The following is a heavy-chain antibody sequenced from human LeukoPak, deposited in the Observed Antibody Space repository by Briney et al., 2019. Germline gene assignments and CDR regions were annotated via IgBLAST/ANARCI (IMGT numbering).Heavy chain of an antibody. Sequence: SETLSLTCTVSGGSISSGDYYWSWIRQPPGKGLEWIGYIYYSGSTYYNPSLKSRVTISVDTSKNQFSLKLSSVTAADTAVYYCVRGVNYYDSSGYYHGSIDYWGQGTLVTVSS. J-gene: IGHJ4*02. V-gene: IGHV4-30-4*01. CDR1: GGSISSGDYY. CDR2: IYYSGST. CDR3: VRGVNYYDSSGYYHGSIDY. D-gene: IGHD3-22*01.